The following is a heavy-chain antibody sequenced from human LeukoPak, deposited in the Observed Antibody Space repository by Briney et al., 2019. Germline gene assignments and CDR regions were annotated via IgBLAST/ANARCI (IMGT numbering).Heavy chain of an antibody. D-gene: IGHD3-9*01. J-gene: IGHJ4*02. CDR2: INPNNGDT. CDR1: GYIFTTYF. V-gene: IGHV1-2*02. Sequence: ASVKVSCKASGYIFTTYFIHWVRQAPGQGLEWMGWINPNNGDTNYQGRVTMTRDTSIRTAYMELTRLRSDDTAGYYCAREGGYDILTGYQDYWGQGTLVTVSS. CDR3: AREGGYDILTGYQDY.